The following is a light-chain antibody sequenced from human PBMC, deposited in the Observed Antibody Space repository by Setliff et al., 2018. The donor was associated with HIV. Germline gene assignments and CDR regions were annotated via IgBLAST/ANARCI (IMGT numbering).Light chain of an antibody. CDR2: EVS. V-gene: IGLV2-14*01. CDR1: SSDIGGYSY. J-gene: IGLJ1*01. CDR3: SSYAITNTRP. Sequence: SVLTQPASVSGSPGQSITISCTGTSSDIGGYSYVSWYQQHPGKAPKLIIYEVSNRPSGVSNRFSGSKSGYTASLTISGLQAEDEADYYCSSYAITNTRPVGTGTKV.